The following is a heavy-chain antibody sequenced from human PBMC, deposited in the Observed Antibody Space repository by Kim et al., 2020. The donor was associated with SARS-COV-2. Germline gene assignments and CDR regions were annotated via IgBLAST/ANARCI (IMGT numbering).Heavy chain of an antibody. J-gene: IGHJ6*02. CDR2: INAGNGNT. V-gene: IGHV1-3*01. D-gene: IGHD3-3*01. CDR3: ARVPQFWSGYQSYYYYYGMDV. CDR1: GYTFTSYA. Sequence: ASVKVSCKASGYTFTSYAMHWVRQAPGQRLEWMGWINAGNGNTKYSQKFQGRVTITRDTSASTAYMELSSLRSEDTAVYYCARVPQFWSGYQSYYYYYGMDVWGQGTTVTVSS.